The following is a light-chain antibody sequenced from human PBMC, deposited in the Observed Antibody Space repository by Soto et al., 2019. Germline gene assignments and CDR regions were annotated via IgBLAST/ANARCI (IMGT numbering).Light chain of an antibody. J-gene: IGKJ5*01. CDR2: GAS. Sequence: EIVLTQSPGTLSLSPGERATLSCRASQSVSSSYLAWYQQKHGQAPRLLIYGASGRATGIPDRFSGSGSGTDFTLTISRLEPEDFVVYYCQQYGSSPPVTFGQGTRLEI. CDR1: QSVSSSY. CDR3: QQYGSSPPVT. V-gene: IGKV3-20*01.